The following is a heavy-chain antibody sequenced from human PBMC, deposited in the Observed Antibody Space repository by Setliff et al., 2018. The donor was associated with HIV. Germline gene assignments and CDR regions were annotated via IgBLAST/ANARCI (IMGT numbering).Heavy chain of an antibody. D-gene: IGHD3-10*01. J-gene: IGHJ4*02. V-gene: IGHV4-39*01. CDR3: ARLNSYGSGSYWKWGWVYFDY. Sequence: SETLSLTCTVSGGSISSSSYYWGWIRQPPGKGLEWIGSIYYSGSTYYNPSLKSRVTISVDTSKNQFSLKLSSVTAADTAVYYCARLNSYGSGSYWKWGWVYFDYWGQGTLVTVSS. CDR2: IYYSGST. CDR1: GGSISSSSYY.